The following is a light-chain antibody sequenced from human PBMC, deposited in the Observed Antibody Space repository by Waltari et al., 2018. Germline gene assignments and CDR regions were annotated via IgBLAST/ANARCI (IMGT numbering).Light chain of an antibody. CDR3: QQRSNWSYT. V-gene: IGKV3-11*01. J-gene: IGKJ2*01. CDR2: DAS. CDR1: QSVSSY. Sequence: EIVLTQSPATLSLSPGERATLSCRASQSVSSYLAWYQQTPGQAPRLLIYDASNRATGIPARFSGSGSGPDFTLTISSLEPEDFAVYYCQQRSNWSYTFGQGTKLEIK.